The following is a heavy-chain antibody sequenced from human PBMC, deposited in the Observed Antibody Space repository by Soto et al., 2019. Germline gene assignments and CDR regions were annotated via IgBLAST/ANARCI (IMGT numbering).Heavy chain of an antibody. Sequence: GGSLRLSCSASGFIFSESTIYWVRQVPGKGLEAISAVSTSGRSTYYADSVKDRFTISRDNSKNTLFLQMGSLRSEDTAVYYCARVNPAYYYYGMDVWGQGTTVTVSS. V-gene: IGHV3-64*02. J-gene: IGHJ6*02. CDR1: GFIFSEST. CDR2: VSTSGRST. CDR3: ARVNPAYYYYGMDV.